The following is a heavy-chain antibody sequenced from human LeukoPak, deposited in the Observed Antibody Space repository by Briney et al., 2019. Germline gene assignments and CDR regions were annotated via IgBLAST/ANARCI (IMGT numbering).Heavy chain of an antibody. CDR3: ARDTSGYRRGSFDY. CDR2: IYYSGST. CDR1: GGSINRYY. J-gene: IGHJ4*02. Sequence: SETLSLTCTVSGGSINRYYWSWIRQPPGKGLEWIGYIYYSGSTNYNPSLKSRVTISLDTSNNQFSLKLSSVTAADTAVYYCARDTSGYRRGSFDYWGQGTLVTVSS. V-gene: IGHV4-59*01. D-gene: IGHD3-22*01.